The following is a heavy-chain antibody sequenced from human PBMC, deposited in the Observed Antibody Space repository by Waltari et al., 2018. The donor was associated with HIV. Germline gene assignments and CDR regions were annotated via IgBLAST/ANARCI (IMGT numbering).Heavy chain of an antibody. CDR2: ISAYNGNT. Sequence: QVQLVQSGAEVKKPGASVKVSCKASGYTFTSYGISWVRQAPGQGLEWMGWISAYNGNTNYAQKLQGRVTMTTDPSTSTAYMELRSLRSDDTAVYYCARDKTTYYYGSGVSYWGQGTLVTVSS. CDR1: GYTFTSYG. J-gene: IGHJ4*02. D-gene: IGHD3-10*01. V-gene: IGHV1-18*01. CDR3: ARDKTTYYYGSGVSY.